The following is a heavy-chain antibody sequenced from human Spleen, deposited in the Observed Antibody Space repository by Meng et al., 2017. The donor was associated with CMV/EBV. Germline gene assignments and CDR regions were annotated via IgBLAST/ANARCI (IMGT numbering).Heavy chain of an antibody. CDR1: GFTFSNAW. J-gene: IGHJ6*02. CDR2: IKSKTDGGTT. V-gene: IGHV3-15*01. CDR3: TTFYCTNGVCYGDNAASSLPVWFGESTESVYYYYGMDV. Sequence: GESLKISCAASGFTFSNAWMSWVRQAPGKGLEWVGRIKSKTDGGTTDYAAPVKGRFTISRDDSKNTLYLQMNSLKTEDTAVYYCTTFYCTNGVCYGDNAASSLPVWFGESTESVYYYYGMDVWGQGTTVTVSS. D-gene: IGHD2-8*01.